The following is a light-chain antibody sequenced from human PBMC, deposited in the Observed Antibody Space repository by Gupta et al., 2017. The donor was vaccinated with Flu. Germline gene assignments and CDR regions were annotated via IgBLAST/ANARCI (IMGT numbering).Light chain of an antibody. CDR3: ASYTTTSTWV. V-gene: IGLV2-14*01. Sequence: QSALTEPASVSVSPGQSITISCTGTSSDVGGYNYVSWYQQPPGKAPKLMLYEVTDRPAGVSHRFSGTKSCNTASLTMSGHQAEDEADYFCASYTTTSTWVFGGGTKLTVL. CDR2: EVT. J-gene: IGLJ3*02. CDR1: SSDVGGYNY.